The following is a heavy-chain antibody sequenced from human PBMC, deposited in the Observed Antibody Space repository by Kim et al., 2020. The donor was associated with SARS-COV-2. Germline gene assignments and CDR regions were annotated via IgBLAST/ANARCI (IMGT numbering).Heavy chain of an antibody. CDR3: AGSNRY. J-gene: IGHJ4*02. Sequence: DGREKYYVDSVKGRFTISRDNAKNSLYLKMNSLRAEDTAVYYCAGSNRYWGQGTLVTVSS. V-gene: IGHV3-7*03. CDR2: DGREK. D-gene: IGHD3-10*01.